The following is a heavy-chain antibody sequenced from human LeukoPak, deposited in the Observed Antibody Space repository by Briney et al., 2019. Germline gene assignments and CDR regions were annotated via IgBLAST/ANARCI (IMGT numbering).Heavy chain of an antibody. V-gene: IGHV4-61*02. CDR3: ARGLASGYPPIPFDY. J-gene: IGHJ4*02. D-gene: IGHD3-3*01. CDR1: GDSISSGTYY. Sequence: SQTLSLTCTVSGDSISSGTYYWIWIRQPAGKGLEWIGRIYTSGSTNYNPSLKSRVNISIDTSKIQFSLNLSSVTAADTAVYYCARGLASGYPPIPFDYWGQGTLVTVSS. CDR2: IYTSGST.